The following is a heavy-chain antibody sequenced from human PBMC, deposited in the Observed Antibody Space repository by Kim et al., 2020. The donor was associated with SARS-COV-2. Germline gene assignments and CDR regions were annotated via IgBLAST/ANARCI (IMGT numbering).Heavy chain of an antibody. J-gene: IGHJ4*02. CDR1: GGSISSYY. CDR3: ARADDILTGFDY. V-gene: IGHV4-59*13. D-gene: IGHD3-9*01. Sequence: SETLSLTCTVSGGSISSYYWSWIRQPPGKGLEWIGYIYYSGSTNYNPSLKSRVTISVDTSKNQFSLKLSSVTAADTAVYYCARADDILTGFDYWGQGTLVTVSS. CDR2: IYYSGST.